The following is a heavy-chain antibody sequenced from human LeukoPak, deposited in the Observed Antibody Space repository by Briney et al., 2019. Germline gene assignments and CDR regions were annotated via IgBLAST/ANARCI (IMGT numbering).Heavy chain of an antibody. CDR2: IYHSGST. V-gene: IGHV4-38-2*01. Sequence: SETLSLTYAVSGYSISSGYYWGWIRQPPGKGLEWIGSIYHSGSTYYNPSLKSRVTISVDTSKNQFSLKLSSVTAADTAVYYCARTYYYDSSGSIRFDPWGQGTLVTVSS. CDR1: GYSISSGYY. D-gene: IGHD3-22*01. J-gene: IGHJ5*02. CDR3: ARTYYYDSSGSIRFDP.